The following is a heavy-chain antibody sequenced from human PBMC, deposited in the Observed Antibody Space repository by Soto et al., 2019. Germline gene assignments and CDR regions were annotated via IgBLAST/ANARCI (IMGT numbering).Heavy chain of an antibody. Sequence: QLQLQESGSGLVKPSQTLSLTCAVSNGSITTFDYSWSWIRQPPGRGLEWIGSIYHSGRTYYIPSLKSRLTMSLDKSKKQFSLKLSSMTAADKAVYFCARDMTIFGVAPGGGMDVWGQGTTVTVSS. D-gene: IGHD3-3*01. CDR3: ARDMTIFGVAPGGGMDV. J-gene: IGHJ6*02. V-gene: IGHV4-30-2*01. CDR2: IYHSGRT. CDR1: NGSITTFDYS.